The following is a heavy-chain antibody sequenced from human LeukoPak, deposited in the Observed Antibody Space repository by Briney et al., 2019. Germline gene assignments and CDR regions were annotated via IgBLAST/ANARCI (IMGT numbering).Heavy chain of an antibody. D-gene: IGHD5-12*01. J-gene: IGHJ4*02. Sequence: SETLSLTCTVSGGSISSGSYYWSWIRQPAGKGLEWIGRIYTSGSTNYNPSLKSRVTMSVDTSKNQFSLKLSSVTAADTAVYYCARSYSGYDLKFDYWGQGTLVTVSS. CDR2: IYTSGST. V-gene: IGHV4-61*02. CDR1: GGSISSGSYY. CDR3: ARSYSGYDLKFDY.